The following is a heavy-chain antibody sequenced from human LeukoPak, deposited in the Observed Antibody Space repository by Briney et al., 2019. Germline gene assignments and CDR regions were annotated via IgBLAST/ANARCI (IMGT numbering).Heavy chain of an antibody. CDR2: IIPIFGTA. V-gene: IGHV1-69*05. CDR1: GGTFSSYA. Sequence: GSSVKVSCKASGGTFSSYAISWVRQAPGQGLEWMGGIIPIFGTANYAQKFQGRVTITTDESTSTAYMELSSLRSEDTAVYYCARDGLSIAAAWGSVYYYYYMDVWGKGTTVAVS. CDR3: ARDGLSIAAAWGSVYYYYYMDV. D-gene: IGHD6-13*01. J-gene: IGHJ6*03.